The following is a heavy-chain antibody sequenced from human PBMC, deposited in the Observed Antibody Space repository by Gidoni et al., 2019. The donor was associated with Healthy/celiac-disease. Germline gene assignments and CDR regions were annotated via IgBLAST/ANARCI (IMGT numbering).Heavy chain of an antibody. CDR1: GGSISSYS. V-gene: IGHV4-59*01. D-gene: IGHD3-9*01. Sequence: QVQLQESGPGLVKPSETLSLTCTVSGGSISSYSWRWIRQPPGKGLEWIGYIYYSGSTNYNPSLKSRVTISVDTSKNQFSLKLSSVTAADTAVYYCARGNYDILTGYYVPGPFFDYWGQGTLVTVSS. J-gene: IGHJ4*02. CDR3: ARGNYDILTGYYVPGPFFDY. CDR2: IYYSGST.